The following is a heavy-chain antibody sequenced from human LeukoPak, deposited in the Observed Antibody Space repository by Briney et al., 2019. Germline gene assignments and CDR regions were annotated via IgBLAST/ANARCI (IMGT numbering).Heavy chain of an antibody. V-gene: IGHV4-59*01. J-gene: IGHJ5*02. Sequence: SETLSLTCTVSGGSISSYYWSWIRQPPGKGLEWIGYIYYSGSTNYNPSLKSRVTISVDTSKNQFSLKLSAVTAADTAVYYCARGRSAGYSSGWYNWFDPWGQGTLVTVSS. CDR1: GGSISSYY. CDR2: IYYSGST. D-gene: IGHD6-19*01. CDR3: ARGRSAGYSSGWYNWFDP.